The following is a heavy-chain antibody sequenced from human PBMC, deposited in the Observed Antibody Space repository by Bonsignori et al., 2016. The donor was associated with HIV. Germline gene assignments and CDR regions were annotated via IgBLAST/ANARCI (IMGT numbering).Heavy chain of an antibody. CDR3: ARVPYNWPDAFDI. V-gene: IGHV4-59*01. CDR2: IYYSGST. Sequence: WIRQPPGKGLEWIGYIYYSGSTNYNPSLKSRVTISVDTSKNQFSLKLSSVTAADTAVYYCARVPYNWPDAFDIWGQGTMVTVSS. D-gene: IGHD1-20*01. J-gene: IGHJ3*02.